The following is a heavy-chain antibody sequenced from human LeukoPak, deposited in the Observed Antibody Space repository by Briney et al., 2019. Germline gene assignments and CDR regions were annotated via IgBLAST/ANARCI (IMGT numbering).Heavy chain of an antibody. CDR3: ARHRGSYLTAAFDI. CDR2: IYTSGST. D-gene: IGHD1-26*01. CDR1: GGPISSYY. J-gene: IGHJ3*02. V-gene: IGHV4-4*09. Sequence: SETLSLTCTVSGGPISSYYWSWIRQPPGGGREGIGYIYTSGSTNYNPSLKSRVTISVDTSKNQFSLKLSSVTAADTAVYYGARHRGSYLTAAFDIWGQGTMVTVSS.